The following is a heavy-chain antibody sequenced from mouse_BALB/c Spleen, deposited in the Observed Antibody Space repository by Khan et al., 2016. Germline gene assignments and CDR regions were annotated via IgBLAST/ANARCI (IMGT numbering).Heavy chain of an antibody. Sequence: EVKLEESGPGLVKPSQSLSLTCTVTGYSITSDYAWNWIRQFPGNKLEWMGYISYSGSTSYNPSLKSRISITRDTSKNQFFLQLNSVTTEDTATYYCARGEYGSSSWFAYWGQGTLVTVSA. CDR1: GYSITSDYA. D-gene: IGHD1-1*01. J-gene: IGHJ3*01. CDR3: ARGEYGSSSWFAY. CDR2: ISYSGST. V-gene: IGHV3-2*02.